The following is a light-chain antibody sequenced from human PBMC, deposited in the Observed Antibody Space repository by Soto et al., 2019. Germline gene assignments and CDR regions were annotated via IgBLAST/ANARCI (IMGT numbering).Light chain of an antibody. CDR1: QSISSW. Sequence: IQMTQSPSTLSGSVGDRFTISFRSSQSISSWLAWYQQKPGKAPKLLIYKASSLESGVPSRFSGSGSGTEFTLTISSLQPDDFATYYCHQYNSYWTFGQGTKVDI. V-gene: IGKV1-5*03. CDR3: HQYNSYWT. J-gene: IGKJ1*01. CDR2: KAS.